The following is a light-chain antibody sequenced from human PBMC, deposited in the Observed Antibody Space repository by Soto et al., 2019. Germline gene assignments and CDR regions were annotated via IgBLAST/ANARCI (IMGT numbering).Light chain of an antibody. CDR3: NSFTTSTTPYV. J-gene: IGLJ1*01. CDR1: SSDVGNYNL. Sequence: QSALTQPASVSGSPGQSITISCTGTSSDVGNYNLVSWYQQHPGKAPKLIIYEVSHRPSGVSNRFSGSKSGNTASLTISGLQADDEADYYCNSFTTSTTPYVFGTGTKLTVL. V-gene: IGLV2-14*02. CDR2: EVS.